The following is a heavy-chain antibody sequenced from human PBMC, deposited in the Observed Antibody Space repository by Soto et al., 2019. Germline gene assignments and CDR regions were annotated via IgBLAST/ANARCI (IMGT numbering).Heavy chain of an antibody. CDR3: AREQQKYYDFWSGYPLDY. CDR1: GFTFSSYW. V-gene: IGHV3-74*01. J-gene: IGHJ4*02. Sequence: PGGSLRLSCAASGFTFSSYWMHWVRQAPGKGLVWVPRINSDGSSTSYADSVKGRFTISRDNAKNTLYLQMNSLRAEDTAVYYCAREQQKYYDFWSGYPLDYWGQGTLVTVSS. D-gene: IGHD3-3*01. CDR2: INSDGSST.